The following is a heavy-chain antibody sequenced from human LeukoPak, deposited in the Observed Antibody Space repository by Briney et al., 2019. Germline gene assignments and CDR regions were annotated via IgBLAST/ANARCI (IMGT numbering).Heavy chain of an antibody. V-gene: IGHV1-2*02. CDR3: ARERPTLLTRIRGIATAPDH. Sequence: ASVKVSCKTSGYVFTASYIHWVRQAPGQGLEWLGFVKPDTGATNSAQQLQGRVSMTSDASVTTAYMELSGLTSDDTALYFCARERPTLLTRIRGIATAPDHWGQGTLVTVSS. CDR1: GYVFTASY. J-gene: IGHJ5*02. CDR2: VKPDTGAT. D-gene: IGHD3-10*01.